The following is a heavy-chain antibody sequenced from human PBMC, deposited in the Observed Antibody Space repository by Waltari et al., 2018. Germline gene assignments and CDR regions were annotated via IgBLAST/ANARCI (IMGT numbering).Heavy chain of an antibody. CDR3: ARGYGDYFFDY. J-gene: IGHJ4*02. Sequence: QVQLVQSGAEVKKPGASVKVSCKVSGYTLTELSMHWVRQAPGKGLAWMGGCDPDDRETSYAQKFQGRVTMTEDTSTDAAYMALSSLRSEATAVYYCARGYGDYFFDYWGQGTLVTVSS. V-gene: IGHV1-24*01. CDR2: CDPDDRET. CDR1: GYTLTELS. D-gene: IGHD4-17*01.